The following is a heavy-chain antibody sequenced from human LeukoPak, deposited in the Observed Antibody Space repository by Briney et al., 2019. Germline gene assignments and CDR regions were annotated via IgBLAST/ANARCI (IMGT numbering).Heavy chain of an antibody. J-gene: IGHJ4*02. V-gene: IGHV4-39*01. CDR2: IYYTGST. D-gene: IGHD3-22*01. Sequence: SETLSLTCTVSGGSISRIIYYWGWIRQPPGKGLEWIVSIYYTGSTYYTPSLRSLVNISVDTSKNQFCLKLSAVTAADTAVYYCARVVRDGSGYNYYFDYWGQGTLVTVSS. CDR1: GGSISRIIYY. CDR3: ARVVRDGSGYNYYFDY.